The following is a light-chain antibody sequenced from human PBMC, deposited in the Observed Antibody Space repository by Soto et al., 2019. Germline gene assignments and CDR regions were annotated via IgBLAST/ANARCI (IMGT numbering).Light chain of an antibody. CDR3: SSYTSSSTLV. CDR1: SSDVGGYNY. CDR2: EVS. J-gene: IGLJ1*01. V-gene: IGLV2-14*01. Sequence: QSALTQPASVSGSPGQSITISCTGTSSDVGGYNYVSWYQQHPGKAPKLMIYEVSNRPSGVSNRFSGSKSGNTASLTISGLQAVDEADYYCSSYTSSSTLVFGTGTKLTVL.